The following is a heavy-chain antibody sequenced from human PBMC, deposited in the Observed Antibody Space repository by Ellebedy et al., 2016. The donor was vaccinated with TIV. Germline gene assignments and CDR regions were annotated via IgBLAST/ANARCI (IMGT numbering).Heavy chain of an antibody. Sequence: GESLKISXAASGFTFSSYWMSWVRQAPGKGLEWVANIKQDGSEKYYVDSVKGRFTISRDNSKNTLYLQMNSLRAEDTAVYYCAYIPRSGSYSNYWGQGTLVTVSS. J-gene: IGHJ4*02. CDR3: AYIPRSGSYSNY. D-gene: IGHD3-10*01. CDR1: GFTFSSYW. V-gene: IGHV3-7*03. CDR2: IKQDGSEK.